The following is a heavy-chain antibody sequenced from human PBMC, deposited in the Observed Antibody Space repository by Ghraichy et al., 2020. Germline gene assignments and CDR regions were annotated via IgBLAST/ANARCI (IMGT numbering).Heavy chain of an antibody. CDR2: ISSSSSTI. CDR1: GFTFSSYS. Sequence: GGSLRLSCAASGFTFSSYSMNWVRQAPGKGLEWVSYISSSSSTIYYADSVKGRFTISRDNAKNSLYLQMNSLRDEDTAVYYCARDETGYDILTGWVDYWGQGTLVTVSS. V-gene: IGHV3-48*02. J-gene: IGHJ4*02. CDR3: ARDETGYDILTGWVDY. D-gene: IGHD3-9*01.